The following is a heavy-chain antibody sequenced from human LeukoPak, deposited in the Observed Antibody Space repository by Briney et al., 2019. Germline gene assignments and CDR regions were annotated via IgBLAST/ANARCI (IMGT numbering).Heavy chain of an antibody. CDR1: GFTFSSYG. CDR3: VRGFYGGRVRPDVFDI. CDR2: LSYDGSEE. J-gene: IGHJ3*02. D-gene: IGHD2/OR15-2a*01. V-gene: IGHV3-30*19. Sequence: GGSLRLSCAASGFTFSSYGMHWVRQAPGKGLEWVAGLSYDGSEEYYSESVKGRFTISRDTSKNTLYLQMNSLRIEDTAVYYCVRGFYGGRVRPDVFDIWGQGTVATVSS.